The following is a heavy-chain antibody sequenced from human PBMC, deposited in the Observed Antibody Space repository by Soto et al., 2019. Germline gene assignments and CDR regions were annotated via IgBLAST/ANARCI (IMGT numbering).Heavy chain of an antibody. J-gene: IGHJ6*02. D-gene: IGHD2-21*02. CDR3: VREDDGGDRDYYGLDV. Sequence: QIQLQESGPGLVRPSQTLSLTCTVSGGSLNSEYYHWTWIRQAPGKGLEWIGYIHYTGSVRYNPSLQSRITMSVDTSKNLFSLNLSSVTDADTAVYFCVREDDGGDRDYYGLDVWGQGTMVTVSS. CDR2: IHYTGSV. V-gene: IGHV4-30-4*01. CDR1: GGSLNSEYYH.